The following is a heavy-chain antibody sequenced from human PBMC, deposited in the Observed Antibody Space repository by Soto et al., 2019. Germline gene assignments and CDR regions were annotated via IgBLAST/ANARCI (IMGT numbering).Heavy chain of an antibody. D-gene: IGHD3-22*01. CDR3: ARSSQYSYDSSEGNFDS. V-gene: IGHV4-30-2*01. J-gene: IGHJ4*02. CDR2: IYHSGST. Sequence: SETLSLTCAVSGGSISSGGYSWSWIRQPPGKGLEWIGYIYHSGSTYYNPSLKSRVTISVDRSKNQFSLKLSSVTAADTAVYYCARSSQYSYDSSEGNFDSWGRGTLVPVSS. CDR1: GGSISSGGYS.